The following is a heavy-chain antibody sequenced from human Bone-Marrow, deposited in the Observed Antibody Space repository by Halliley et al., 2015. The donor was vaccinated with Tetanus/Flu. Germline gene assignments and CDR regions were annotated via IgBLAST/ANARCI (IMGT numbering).Heavy chain of an antibody. CDR2: IVSSGSYT. CDR3: ARDMVGASGLDV. V-gene: IGHV3-11*05. Sequence: LEWISYIVSSGSYTNYADSVKGRFTISRDNAKSSLYLQMNSLRVEDTAVYYCARDMVGASGLDVWGQGTTVIVSS. D-gene: IGHD1-26*01. J-gene: IGHJ6*02.